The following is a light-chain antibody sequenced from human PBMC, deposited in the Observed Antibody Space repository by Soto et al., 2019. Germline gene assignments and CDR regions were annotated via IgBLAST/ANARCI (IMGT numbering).Light chain of an antibody. CDR1: QGIRNY. J-gene: IGKJ1*01. V-gene: IGKV1-17*01. CDR3: LQYDTYPQT. Sequence: DIQMTQSPSSLSGSVGDRFTITCRASQGIRNYLAWYQQKPGKAPKRLIYSASSLQSGVPSRFSGSGAGTEFTLTISSLHPDDFATYYCLQYDTYPQTFGQGTKVDIK. CDR2: SAS.